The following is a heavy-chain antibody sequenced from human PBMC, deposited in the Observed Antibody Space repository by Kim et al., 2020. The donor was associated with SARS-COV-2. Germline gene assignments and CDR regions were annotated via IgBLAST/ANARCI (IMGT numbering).Heavy chain of an antibody. Sequence: GGSLRLSCAASGFTVSRYWMHWVRQAPGQGLVWVARINEDGSRIDYADSVKGRFTISKDNAKNTLYLQMNSLRAEDTAVYYCANDFTGPVDYWGPGTLV. V-gene: IGHV3-74*01. CDR3: ANDFTGPVDY. J-gene: IGHJ4*02. D-gene: IGHD2-8*02. CDR2: INEDGSRI. CDR1: GFTVSRYW.